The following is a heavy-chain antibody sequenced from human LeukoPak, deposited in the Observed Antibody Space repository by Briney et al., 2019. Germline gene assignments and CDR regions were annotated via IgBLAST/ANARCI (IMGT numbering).Heavy chain of an antibody. CDR2: IRYDGSNK. D-gene: IGHD3-10*01. CDR1: GFTFSSYG. J-gene: IGHJ4*02. V-gene: IGHV3-30*02. Sequence: GGSLRLSCAASGFTFSSYGMHWVRQAPGKGLEWVAFIRYDGSNKYYADSVKGRFTISRDNSKNTLYLQMNSLRAEDTAVYYCARDKSLRGVMDYWGQGTLVTVSS. CDR3: ARDKSLRGVMDY.